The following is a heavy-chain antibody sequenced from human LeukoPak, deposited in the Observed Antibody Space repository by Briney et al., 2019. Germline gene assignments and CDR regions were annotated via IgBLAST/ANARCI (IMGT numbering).Heavy chain of an antibody. D-gene: IGHD3-10*01. J-gene: IGHJ6*03. CDR1: GFTFSSYS. Sequence: GGSLRLSCAASGFTFSSYSMNWVRQAPGKGLEWVSSISSSSSYIYYADSEKGRFTISRDNAKNSLYLQMNSLRAEDTAVYYCARGLYGSGSYMAPYYYMDVWGKGTTVTVSS. CDR2: ISSSSSYI. V-gene: IGHV3-21*01. CDR3: ARGLYGSGSYMAPYYYMDV.